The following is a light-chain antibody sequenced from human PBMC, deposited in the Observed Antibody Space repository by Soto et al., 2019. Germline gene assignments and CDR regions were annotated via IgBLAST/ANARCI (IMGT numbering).Light chain of an antibody. CDR2: GAS. Sequence: EIVMTQSPATRSVSPGERATLSCRASQSVSSNLAWYQQKPGQAPRLLIYGASTRATGIPARFSGSGSGTEFTLKISSLQSEDFAVYYRQQYNNWRTFRQGTKVDIX. V-gene: IGKV3-15*01. CDR1: QSVSSN. CDR3: QQYNNWRT. J-gene: IGKJ1*01.